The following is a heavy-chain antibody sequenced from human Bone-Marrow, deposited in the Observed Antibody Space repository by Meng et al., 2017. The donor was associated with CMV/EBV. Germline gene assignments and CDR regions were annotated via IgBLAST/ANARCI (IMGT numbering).Heavy chain of an antibody. CDR3: VREGMTTADFDY. CDR2: INKDGGEK. D-gene: IGHD4-11*01. V-gene: IGHV3-7*01. J-gene: IGHJ4*02. CDR1: GFTFSSHW. Sequence: GGSLRLSCAASGFTFSSHWMSWVRQAPGKGLEWVANINKDGGEKYYVDSVKGRFTISRDNAKNSVSLQMISLRVEDTAVYYCVREGMTTADFDYWGQGTLVTVSS.